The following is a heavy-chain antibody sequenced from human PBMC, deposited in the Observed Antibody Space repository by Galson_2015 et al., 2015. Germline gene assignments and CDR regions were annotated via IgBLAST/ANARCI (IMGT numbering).Heavy chain of an antibody. CDR3: ARGSSQLYYYDSSGYYYGHYYYYGMDV. V-gene: IGHV3-74*01. CDR1: GFTFSSYW. D-gene: IGHD3-22*01. Sequence: SLRLSCAASGFTFSSYWMHWVRQAPGKGLVWVSRINSDGSSTSYADSVKGRFTISRDNAKNTLYLQMNSLRAEDTAVYYCARGSSQLYYYDSSGYYYGHYYYYGMDVWGQGTMVTVSS. J-gene: IGHJ6*02. CDR2: INSDGSST.